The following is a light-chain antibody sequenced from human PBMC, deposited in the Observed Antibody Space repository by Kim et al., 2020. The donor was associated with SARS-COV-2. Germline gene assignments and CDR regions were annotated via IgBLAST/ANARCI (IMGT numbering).Light chain of an antibody. CDR1: QSVRSN. V-gene: IGKV3-15*01. Sequence: EIVMTQSPATLSVSPGERATLSCRASQSVRSNLAWYQQKPGQVPRLLIYGASTRATGIPARFSGSGSGTEFTLTISSLQSEDFAVYYCQQYNNWPRTFGQGTKVEIK. CDR2: GAS. CDR3: QQYNNWPRT. J-gene: IGKJ1*01.